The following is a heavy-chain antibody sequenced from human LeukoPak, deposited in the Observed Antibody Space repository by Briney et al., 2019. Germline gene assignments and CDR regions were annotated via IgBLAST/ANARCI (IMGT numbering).Heavy chain of an antibody. CDR2: IYYSGST. CDR3: ARAPYYDFWSGFDY. V-gene: IGHV4-31*03. Sequence: PSETLSLTCTVSGGSISSGGYYWSWIRHHPGKGLEWIGYIYYSGSTYYNPSLKSRVTISVDTSKNQFSLKLSSVTAADTAVYYCARAPYYDFWSGFDYWGQGTLVTVSS. J-gene: IGHJ4*02. CDR1: GGSISSGGYY. D-gene: IGHD3-3*01.